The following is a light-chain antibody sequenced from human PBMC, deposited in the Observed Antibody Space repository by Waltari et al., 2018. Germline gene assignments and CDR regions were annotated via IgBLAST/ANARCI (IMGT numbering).Light chain of an antibody. J-gene: IGLJ1*01. CDR3: NSYAGSKHYV. CDR2: DVN. V-gene: IGLV2-8*01. CDR1: SSDVGGYDY. Sequence: QSALTQPPSASGSPGQSVTISCTGTSSDVGGYDYVSWYQQHPGKAPNLMIYDVNKRPSGVPDRFSGSKAGNTASLTVSGLQAEDEADYFCNSYAGSKHYVFGTGTKVTVL.